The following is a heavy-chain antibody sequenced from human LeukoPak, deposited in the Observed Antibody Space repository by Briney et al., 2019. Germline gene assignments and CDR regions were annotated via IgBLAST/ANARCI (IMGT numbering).Heavy chain of an antibody. CDR3: ARVLYYYDSSGYYRNYYYYGMDV. Sequence: ASVKVSCKASGYTFTSYGISWVRQAPGQGLEWMGWISAYNGNTNYAQKLQGRVTMTRNTSISTAYMELSSLRSEDTAAYYCARVLYYYDSSGYYRNYYYYGMDVWGQGTTVTVSS. CDR1: GYTFTSYG. D-gene: IGHD3-22*01. CDR2: ISAYNGNT. J-gene: IGHJ6*02. V-gene: IGHV1-18*04.